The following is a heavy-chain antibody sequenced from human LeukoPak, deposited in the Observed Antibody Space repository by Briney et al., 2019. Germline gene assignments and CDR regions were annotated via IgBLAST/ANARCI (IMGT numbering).Heavy chain of an antibody. CDR1: GFTFSDYY. CDR2: ISGGSGYT. J-gene: IGHJ4*02. Sequence: TGGSLRLSCATSGFTFSDYYMSWIRQAPGKGLEWVSYISGGSGYTDYADSVKGRFTISRDNAKNSLYLQMSSLRAEDTAVYYCARDLSTRYYFEYWGQGTLVTVSS. CDR3: ARDLSTRYYFEY. D-gene: IGHD2-2*01. V-gene: IGHV3-11*06.